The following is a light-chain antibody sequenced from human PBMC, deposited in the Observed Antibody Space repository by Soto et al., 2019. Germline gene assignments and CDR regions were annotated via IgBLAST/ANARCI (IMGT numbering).Light chain of an antibody. CDR2: GAS. J-gene: IGKJ1*01. V-gene: IGKV3-20*01. CDR1: QSVRSSY. CDR3: QQYDTSSWT. Sequence: EIVLTQSPGTLSLSPGERATLSCRASQSVRSSYLAWYQQKPGQPPRLLIYGASSRATGIPDRFSGSGSGTDFTLTISRLEPEDSAVYYCQQYDTSSWTFGQGTKVEIK.